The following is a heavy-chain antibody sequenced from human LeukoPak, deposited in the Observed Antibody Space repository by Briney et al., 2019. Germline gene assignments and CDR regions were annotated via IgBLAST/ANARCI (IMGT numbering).Heavy chain of an antibody. V-gene: IGHV3-23*01. D-gene: IGHD6-13*01. CDR3: AKGWYDY. CDR1: GFTFSSYA. Sequence: GGSLRLSCAASGFTFSSYAMNWVRQVPGKGLEWVSSMSGSGYYIYYADSVKGRFTISRDNSKNTLYLQMSSLRAEDTAVYYCAKGWYDYWGQGTLVAVSS. J-gene: IGHJ4*02. CDR2: MSGSGYYI.